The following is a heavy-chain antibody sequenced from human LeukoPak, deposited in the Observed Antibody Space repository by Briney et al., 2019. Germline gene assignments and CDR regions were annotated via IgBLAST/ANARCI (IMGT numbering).Heavy chain of an antibody. Sequence: ASVKVSCKVSGKTLSDLSIHWLRQPPGKGLEWLGGSDPEDGERIYAQMFQGRVTMTEDTSIDTAYMELSSLRSEDTAVYYCATDNIPPIFGPSIGSHAFDIWGQGTMVTVSS. CDR3: ATDNIPPIFGPSIGSHAFDI. D-gene: IGHD3-3*01. CDR2: SDPEDGER. J-gene: IGHJ3*02. CDR1: GKTLSDLS. V-gene: IGHV1-24*01.